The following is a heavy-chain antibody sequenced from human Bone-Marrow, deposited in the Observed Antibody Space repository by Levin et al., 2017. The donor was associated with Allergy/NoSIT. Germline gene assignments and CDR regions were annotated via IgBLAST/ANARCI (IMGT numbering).Heavy chain of an antibody. CDR3: ARDCGGQGYNWSLDY. D-gene: IGHD1-20*01. Sequence: KISCKDSGGSFSTSAISWLRQAPGQRLEWMGGIIPVFGPANYAQKFQGRVTITADGSSSTAYMELSSPSAEDPALYYCARDCGGQGYNWSLDYWGQGTQVTVSS. V-gene: IGHV1-69*01. J-gene: IGHJ4*02. CDR1: GGSFSTSA. CDR2: IIPVFGPA.